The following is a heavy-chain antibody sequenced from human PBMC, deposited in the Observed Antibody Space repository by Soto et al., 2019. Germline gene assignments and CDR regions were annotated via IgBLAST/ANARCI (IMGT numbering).Heavy chain of an antibody. J-gene: IGHJ5*02. CDR3: VKGGNRHYDFWSDH. V-gene: IGHV3-9*01. Sequence: PGGSLRLSCASSGFTFSSYAMTWVRQAPGKGLEWVSGINWNSVRIVYADSVKSRFTISRDNAKNSLYLQMNSLRVEDTALYYCVKGGNRHYDFWSDHWGQGTLVTVSS. CDR2: INWNSVRI. CDR1: GFTFSSYA. D-gene: IGHD3-3*01.